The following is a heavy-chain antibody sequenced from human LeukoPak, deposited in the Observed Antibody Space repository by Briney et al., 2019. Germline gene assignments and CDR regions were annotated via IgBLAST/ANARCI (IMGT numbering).Heavy chain of an antibody. CDR3: ARQGVATAIDY. D-gene: IGHD2-21*02. CDR2: IYYGGTT. CDR1: GGSISSSGYF. V-gene: IGHV4-39*06. Sequence: PSETLSLTCSVSGGSISSSGYFWGWLRQPPGEALEWIGSIYYGGTTNYNPSLKSRVTMSVDTSMNLFALKLSSVTAADTAVYYCARQGVATAIDYWGQGTLVTVSS. J-gene: IGHJ4*02.